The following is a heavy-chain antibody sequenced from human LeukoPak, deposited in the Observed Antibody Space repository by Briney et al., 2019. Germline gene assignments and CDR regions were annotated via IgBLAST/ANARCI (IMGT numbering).Heavy chain of an antibody. CDR1: GGTFSSYA. Sequence: SSVKVSCKAPGGTFSSYAISRVPKAPGQGLKCMAAVITIFGTANYAQQFQGRVTITTDESTSTAYMELSSLRSEDTAVYYCARDRYAYQLLQGAHDAFDIWGQGTMVTVSS. D-gene: IGHD2-2*01. CDR2: VITIFGTA. CDR3: ARDRYAYQLLQGAHDAFDI. J-gene: IGHJ3*02. V-gene: IGHV1-69*05.